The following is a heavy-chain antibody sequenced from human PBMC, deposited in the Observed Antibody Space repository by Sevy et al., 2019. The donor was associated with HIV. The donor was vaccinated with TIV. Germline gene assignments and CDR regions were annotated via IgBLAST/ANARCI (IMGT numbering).Heavy chain of an antibody. D-gene: IGHD2-15*01. Sequence: GGSLRLSCAASGFSFSSFWMSWVRHSPGKGLEWVANIKEDGSEKYYVDSVKGRFTISRDNAKNSLYLQMNSLRAEDTAVYYCAREGQWSHPGDYWGQGTLVTVSS. CDR1: GFSFSSFW. CDR3: AREGQWSHPGDY. J-gene: IGHJ4*02. V-gene: IGHV3-7*01. CDR2: IKEDGSEK.